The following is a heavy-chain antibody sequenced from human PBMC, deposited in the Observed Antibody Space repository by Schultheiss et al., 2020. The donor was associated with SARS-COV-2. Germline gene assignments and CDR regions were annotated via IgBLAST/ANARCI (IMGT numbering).Heavy chain of an antibody. CDR3: ARMTGYYDSSGYYRGWFDP. CDR2: IDWDDDK. CDR1: GGSFSGYY. D-gene: IGHD3-22*01. V-gene: IGHV2-70*11. Sequence: TLSLTCAVYGGSFSGYYWSWIRQPPGKALEWLARIDWDDDKYYSTSLKTRLTISKDTSKNQVVLTMTNMDPVDTATYYCARMTGYYDSSGYYRGWFDPWGQGTLVTVSS. J-gene: IGHJ5*02.